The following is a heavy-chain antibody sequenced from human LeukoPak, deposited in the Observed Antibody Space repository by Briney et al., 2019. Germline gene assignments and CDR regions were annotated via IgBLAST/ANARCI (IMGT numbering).Heavy chain of an antibody. V-gene: IGHV1-18*01. J-gene: IGHJ4*02. CDR1: GYTFTSYG. CDR2: ISAYNGNT. D-gene: IGHD6-19*01. Sequence: ASVKVSCKASGYTFTSYGIGWVRQAPGQGLEWMGWISAYNGNTNYAQKLQGRVTMTTDTSTSTAYMELRSLRSDDTAVYYCARDRSSSSGWYWGLFDYWGQGTLVTVSS. CDR3: ARDRSSSSGWYWGLFDY.